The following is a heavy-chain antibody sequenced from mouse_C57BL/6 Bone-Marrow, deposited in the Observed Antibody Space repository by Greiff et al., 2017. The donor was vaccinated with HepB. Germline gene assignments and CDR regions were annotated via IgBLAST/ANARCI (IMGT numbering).Heavy chain of an antibody. J-gene: IGHJ2*01. CDR1: GFTFSDYG. Sequence: EVMLVESGGGLVEPGGSLKLSCAASGFTFSDYGMHWVRQAPEKGLEWVAYISSGSSTIYYADTVKGRFTISRDNAKNTLFLQMTSLRSEDTAMYYCARCPSFGYWGQGTTLTVSS. CDR3: ARCPSFGY. CDR2: ISSGSSTI. V-gene: IGHV5-17*01.